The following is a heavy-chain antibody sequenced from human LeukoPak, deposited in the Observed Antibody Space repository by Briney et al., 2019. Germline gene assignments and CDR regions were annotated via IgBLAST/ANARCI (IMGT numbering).Heavy chain of an antibody. CDR2: IRSRAYGGTT. V-gene: IGHV3-49*03. CDR1: GFTFGDYD. CDR3: TRATRYLDL. Sequence: GGSLRLSCTTSGFTFGDYDMSWFRQAPGKGLEWVGFIRSRAYGGTTDYAASAKGRFTISRDNSRSIAYLQMSSLKTEDTAMYYCTRATRYLDLWGRGTLVAVSS. J-gene: IGHJ2*01.